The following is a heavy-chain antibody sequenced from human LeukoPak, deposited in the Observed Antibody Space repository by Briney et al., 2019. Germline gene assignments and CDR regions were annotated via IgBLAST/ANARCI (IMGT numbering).Heavy chain of an antibody. D-gene: IGHD3-10*01. J-gene: IGHJ4*02. CDR1: GFTFSNHG. CDR2: ISSSSSTI. CDR3: ARDTVSRGGDY. V-gene: IGHV3-48*01. Sequence: GGSLRLSCAASGFTFSNHGMNWVRQAPGKGLEWVSYISSSSSTIYYADSVKGRFTISRDNAKNSLYLQMNSLRAEDTAVYYCARDTVSRGGDYWGQGTLVTVSS.